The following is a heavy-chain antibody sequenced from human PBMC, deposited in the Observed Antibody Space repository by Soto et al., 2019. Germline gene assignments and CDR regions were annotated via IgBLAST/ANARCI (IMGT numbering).Heavy chain of an antibody. Sequence: GGSLRLSCAVSGFTFGTYAMHWVRQAPGKGLEWVAVIYYDGSNRYYGYAVKGRFTISRDNSNSTLYLQMSSLRAEDTAVYYCARAFCTNGVCYYFFDYWGHGTLVTVSS. J-gene: IGHJ4*01. V-gene: IGHV3-33*01. CDR3: ARAFCTNGVCYYFFDY. CDR2: IYYDGSNR. D-gene: IGHD2-8*01. CDR1: GFTFGTYA.